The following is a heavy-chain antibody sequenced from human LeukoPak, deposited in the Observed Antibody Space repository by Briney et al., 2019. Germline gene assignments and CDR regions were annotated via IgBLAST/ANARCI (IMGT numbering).Heavy chain of an antibody. Sequence: ASVKVSCKASGYTFTGYYIHWVRQAPGQGLEWMGIINPSGGSTSYAQKFQGRVTMTRDTSTSTVYMELSSLRSEDTAVYYCVPTKLQTDAFDIWGQGTMVTVSS. J-gene: IGHJ3*02. V-gene: IGHV1-46*01. D-gene: IGHD5-24*01. CDR2: INPSGGST. CDR1: GYTFTGYY. CDR3: VPTKLQTDAFDI.